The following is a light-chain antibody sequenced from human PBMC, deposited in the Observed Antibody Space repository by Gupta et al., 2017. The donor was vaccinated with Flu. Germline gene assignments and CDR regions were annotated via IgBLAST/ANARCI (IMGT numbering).Light chain of an antibody. Sequence: ELVLSQSPGTLSLSPGERATLSCRASQGVRSSYITWYQQTPGQAPRLLIYAASTRATGSPDSFSGSGSGTDFTLTISRLEPEDFSVYYCQQYGDSRYTFGHGTKLEIK. CDR1: QGVRSSY. CDR3: QQYGDSRYT. V-gene: IGKV3-20*01. CDR2: AAS. J-gene: IGKJ2*01.